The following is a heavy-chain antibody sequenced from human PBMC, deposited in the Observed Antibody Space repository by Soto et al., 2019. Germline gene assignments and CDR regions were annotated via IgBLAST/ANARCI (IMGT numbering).Heavy chain of an antibody. Sequence: GGSLRLSCAASGFSFNTFEMSWVHQAPGRGLEWVSFISDHGGTTYYADSVKGRFTSSRDNSKNTLYLQMNSLTAEDTAVYMCATDVGGYIYGLARHWGPGTLVTVSS. D-gene: IGHD4-17*01. J-gene: IGHJ4*02. CDR2: ISDHGGTT. CDR1: GFSFNTFE. V-gene: IGHV3-23*01. CDR3: ATDVGGYIYGLARH.